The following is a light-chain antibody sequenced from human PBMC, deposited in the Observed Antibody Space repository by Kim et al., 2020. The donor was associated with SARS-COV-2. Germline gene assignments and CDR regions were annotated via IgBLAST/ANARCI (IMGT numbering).Light chain of an antibody. CDR1: SSDVGGYNY. J-gene: IGLJ3*02. CDR2: DVS. Sequence: ALTQPASVSGSPGQSITISCTGTSSDVGGYNYVSWYQQHPGKAPKFMIYDVSNRPSEVANRFSGSKSGNTASLTISGLQAEDEADYYCSSYTSSSTWVFGGGTQLTVL. V-gene: IGLV2-14*03. CDR3: SSYTSSSTWV.